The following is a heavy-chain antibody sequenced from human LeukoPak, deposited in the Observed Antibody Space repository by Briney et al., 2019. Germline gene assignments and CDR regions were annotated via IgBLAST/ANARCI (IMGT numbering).Heavy chain of an antibody. V-gene: IGHV1-69*13. CDR3: ARGTGITGTDDY. Sequence: GASVKVSCKASGGTFSSYAISWVRRAPGQGLEWMGGIIPIFGTANYAQKFQGRVTITADESTSTAYMELSSLRSEDTAVYYCARGTGITGTDDYWGQGTLVTVSS. J-gene: IGHJ4*02. CDR2: IIPIFGTA. CDR1: GGTFSSYA. D-gene: IGHD1/OR15-1a*01.